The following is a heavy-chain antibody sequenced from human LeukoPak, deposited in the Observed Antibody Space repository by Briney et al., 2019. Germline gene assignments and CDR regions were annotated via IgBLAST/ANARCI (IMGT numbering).Heavy chain of an antibody. CDR2: ISSSSSYI. Sequence: GGSLRLSCAASGFTFSSYSMNWVRQAPGKGLEWVSSISSSSSYIYYADSVKGRFTISRDNAKNSLYLQMNSLRAEDTAVYYCARWVGAYLFDYWGQGTLVTVSS. V-gene: IGHV3-21*01. CDR1: GFTFSSYS. J-gene: IGHJ4*02. CDR3: ARWVGAYLFDY. D-gene: IGHD1-26*01.